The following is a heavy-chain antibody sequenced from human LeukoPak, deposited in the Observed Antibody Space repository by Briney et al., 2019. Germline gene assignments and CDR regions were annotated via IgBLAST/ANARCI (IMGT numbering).Heavy chain of an antibody. Sequence: GGSLRLSCAASGFTFSSYNMNWVRQAPGKGLEWVSYISSSSSTIHYADSVKGRFTISRDNAKNSLYLQMNSLRAEDTAVYYCARDFLEDMQWGQGTLVTVSS. J-gene: IGHJ4*02. D-gene: IGHD2-15*01. V-gene: IGHV3-48*01. CDR2: ISSSSSTI. CDR1: GFTFSSYN. CDR3: ARDFLEDMQ.